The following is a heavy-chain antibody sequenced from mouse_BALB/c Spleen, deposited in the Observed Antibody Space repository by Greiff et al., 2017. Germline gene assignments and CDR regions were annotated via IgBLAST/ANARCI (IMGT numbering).Heavy chain of an antibody. D-gene: IGHD1-1*01. J-gene: IGHJ1*01. CDR2: ISSGGSYT. Sequence: EEQVVESGAGLVTPGRSLSLTCAVSGFSLSSYSMPWVRQPPEKRLEWVATISSGGSYTYYSDSVKGRFTISRDNAKNTLYLQMSSLTSEDTAMYYCTRGGTVGYFDVWGAGTTVTVSS. V-gene: IGHV5-6-4*01. CDR1: GFSLSSYS. CDR3: TRGGTVGYFDV.